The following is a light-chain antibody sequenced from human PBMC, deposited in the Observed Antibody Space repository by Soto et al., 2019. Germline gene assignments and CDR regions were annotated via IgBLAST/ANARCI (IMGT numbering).Light chain of an antibody. Sequence: EIVLTQSPGTLSLSPGEEATLSCRASQSVDSNYLAWYQQKPGQAPSLLIYGAFTRATGIPARFSGTGSGTEFTLTISSLQSEDFALYYCQQYNDWPLTFGQGTKVDIK. CDR1: QSVDSNY. V-gene: IGKV3-15*01. CDR2: GAF. CDR3: QQYNDWPLT. J-gene: IGKJ1*01.